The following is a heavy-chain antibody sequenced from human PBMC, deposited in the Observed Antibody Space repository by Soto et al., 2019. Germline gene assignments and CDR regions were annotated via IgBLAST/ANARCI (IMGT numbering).Heavy chain of an antibody. Sequence: EVQLVESGGGLVQLGGSLRLSCAASGFTFTSHWMHWVRQAPGKGLVWVSRIKSDGSGTIYADSVKGRFTISRDNAKNALYLQMNSLRAVDTAVYYCAREWTRTAWPFDSWGQGTLVTVSS. D-gene: IGHD5-12*01. J-gene: IGHJ4*02. CDR2: IKSDGSGT. CDR3: AREWTRTAWPFDS. V-gene: IGHV3-74*01. CDR1: GFTFTSHW.